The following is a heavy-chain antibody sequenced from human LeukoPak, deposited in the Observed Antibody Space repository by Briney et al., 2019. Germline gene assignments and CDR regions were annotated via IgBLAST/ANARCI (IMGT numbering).Heavy chain of an antibody. CDR3: TTDAGYSSRWYNY. Sequence: PGGSLRLSCAASGFTFSNAYMRWVRQAPGKGLEWVGRIKSKTDGGTTDYAAPVKGRFTISRDDSKNTLYLQMNSLKTEDTAVYYCTTDAGYSSRWYNYWGQGTLVTVSS. CDR1: GFTFSNAY. V-gene: IGHV3-15*01. J-gene: IGHJ4*02. CDR2: IKSKTDGGTT. D-gene: IGHD6-13*01.